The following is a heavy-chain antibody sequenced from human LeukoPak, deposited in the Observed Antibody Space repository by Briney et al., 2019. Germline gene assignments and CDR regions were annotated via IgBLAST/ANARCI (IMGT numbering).Heavy chain of an antibody. D-gene: IGHD3-22*01. CDR3: AKDWYYYDSSGYPAWHFDL. J-gene: IGHJ2*01. CDR2: ISGSGGST. V-gene: IGHV3-23*01. CDR1: GFTFSSYA. Sequence: GGSLRLSCAASGFTFSSYAMSWVRQAPGKGLEWVSAISGSGGSTYYADSVKGRFTISRDNSKNTLYLQMNSLRAEDTAVYYCAKDWYYYDSSGYPAWHFDLWGRGTLVTVSS.